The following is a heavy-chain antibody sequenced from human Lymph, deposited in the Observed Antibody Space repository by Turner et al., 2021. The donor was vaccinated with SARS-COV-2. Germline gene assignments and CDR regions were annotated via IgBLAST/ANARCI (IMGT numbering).Heavy chain of an antibody. CDR1: GVTVSSNY. Sequence: EVQLVASGGGLIQPGGSLRLSCAASGVTVSSNYMSWVRQAPGKGLEWVSVIDSGGSTYYADSVKGRFTISRDNSKNTLYLQMNSLRAEDTAVYYCARDLMEVGGMDVWGQGTTVTVSS. CDR2: IDSGGST. V-gene: IGHV3-53*01. CDR3: ARDLMEVGGMDV. D-gene: IGHD3-3*01. J-gene: IGHJ6*02.